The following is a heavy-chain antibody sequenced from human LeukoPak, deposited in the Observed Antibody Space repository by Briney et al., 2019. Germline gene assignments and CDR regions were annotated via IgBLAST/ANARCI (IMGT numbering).Heavy chain of an antibody. V-gene: IGHV3-64*01. CDR3: AKVNWGFEWDFDY. J-gene: IGHJ4*02. CDR2: ISSNGGST. Sequence: PGGSLRLSCAASGFTFSSYAMHWVRQAPGKGLEYVSAISSNGGSTYYANSVKGRFTISRGNSKNTLYLQMGSLRAEDMAVYYCAKVNWGFEWDFDYWGQGTLVTVSS. D-gene: IGHD7-27*01. CDR1: GFTFSSYA.